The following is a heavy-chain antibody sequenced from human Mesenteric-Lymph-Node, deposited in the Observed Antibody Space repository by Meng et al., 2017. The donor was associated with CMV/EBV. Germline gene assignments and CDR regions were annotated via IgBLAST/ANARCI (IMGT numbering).Heavy chain of an antibody. CDR3: ARGFNLYSLDPRYFDI. V-gene: IGHV4-30-4*08. J-gene: IGHJ2*01. CDR2: NSYSGRT. Sequence: SETLSLTCTVSGGSITSGDFYWSWIRQPPGKGLEWIGYNSYSGRTSYNPSLKSRLAISVDTSQNQFSLKLSSVTAADTAVYYCARGFNLYSLDPRYFDIWGRGTLVTVSS. D-gene: IGHD5-24*01. CDR1: GGSITSGDFY.